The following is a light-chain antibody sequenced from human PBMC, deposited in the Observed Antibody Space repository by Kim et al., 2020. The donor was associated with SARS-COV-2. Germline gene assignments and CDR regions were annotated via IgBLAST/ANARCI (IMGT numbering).Light chain of an antibody. CDR2: KAS. J-gene: IGKJ4*01. CDR3: QQSNSYSLT. Sequence: IQMTQSPSSLSASVGDSVTITCRASQSISSWLAWYQQKPGKAPKLLIYKASSLEGGVPSRFSGSGSGTEFTLTISSLQPDDFATYYCQQSNSYSLTFGGGTKVDIK. V-gene: IGKV1-5*03. CDR1: QSISSW.